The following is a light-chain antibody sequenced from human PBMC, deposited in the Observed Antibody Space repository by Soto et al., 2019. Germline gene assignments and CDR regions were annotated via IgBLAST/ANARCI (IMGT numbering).Light chain of an antibody. CDR1: ISNIGSKT. J-gene: IGLJ3*02. V-gene: IGLV1-44*01. CDR3: CSYVDTDTWV. CDR2: GVS. Sequence: QSVLTQPPSASGTPGQGVTISCSGSISNIGSKTVKWYQQFPGTAPKLMISGVSERPSGVPDRFSGSKSGNTASLTISGLQAEDEADYYCCSYVDTDTWVFGGGTKLTVL.